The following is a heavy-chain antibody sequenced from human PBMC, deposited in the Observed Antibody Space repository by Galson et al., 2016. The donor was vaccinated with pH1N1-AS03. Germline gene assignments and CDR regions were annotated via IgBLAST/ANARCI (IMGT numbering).Heavy chain of an antibody. V-gene: IGHV3-49*03. D-gene: IGHD1-20*01. CDR2: IRRKGFGGTT. CDR3: SLEYLEFYFAD. CDR1: GIPFGDYA. Sequence: LRLSCAVSGIPFGDYAVSWFRQAPGKGLEWVGFIRRKGFGGTTDYAASVKGRFTISRDDSKNIAYLQMSSLKIEDTAVYYCSLEYLEFYFADWGQGTLVTVSS. J-gene: IGHJ4*01.